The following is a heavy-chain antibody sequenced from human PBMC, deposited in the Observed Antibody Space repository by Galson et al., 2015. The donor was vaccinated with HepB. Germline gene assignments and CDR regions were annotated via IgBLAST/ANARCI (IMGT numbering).Heavy chain of an antibody. D-gene: IGHD1-20*01. V-gene: IGHV3-23*01. CDR1: GFTFSNYA. CDR2: ISTNGDDA. CDR3: AGRYNWGSFDP. J-gene: IGHJ5*02. Sequence: SLRLSCAASGFTFSNYAISWVRQAPGKGLEWVSTISTNGDDAWYADSVKGRFTISRDTSESTLFLQMNSLRADDTAIYYCAGRYNWGSFDPWGQGTLVTVSP.